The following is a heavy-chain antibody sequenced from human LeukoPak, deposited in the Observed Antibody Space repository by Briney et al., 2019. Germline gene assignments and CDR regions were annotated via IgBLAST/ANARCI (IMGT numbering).Heavy chain of an antibody. D-gene: IGHD5-18*01. CDR2: IRSKAYGGTT. Sequence: PGRSLRLSCTASGFTFGDYAMSRVRQAPGKGLEWVGFIRSKAYGGTTEYAASVKGRFTISRDDSKSIAYLQMNSLKTEVTAVYYCTRAPHRYSYGPMNYWGQGTLVTVSS. CDR1: GFTFGDYA. J-gene: IGHJ4*02. CDR3: TRAPHRYSYGPMNY. V-gene: IGHV3-49*04.